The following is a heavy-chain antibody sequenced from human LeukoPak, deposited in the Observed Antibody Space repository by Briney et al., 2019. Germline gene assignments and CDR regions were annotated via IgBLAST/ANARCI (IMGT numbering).Heavy chain of an antibody. CDR2: ISSSSSYI. J-gene: IGHJ3*02. Sequence: GGSLRLSCAASGFTFSSYSMTWVRQAPRKGLEWVSSISSSSSYIYYADSVKGRFTISRDNAKNSLYLQMNSLRAEDTAVYYCARTLYSYGYVDAFDIWGQGTMVTVSS. CDR1: GFTFSSYS. D-gene: IGHD5-18*01. V-gene: IGHV3-21*01. CDR3: ARTLYSYGYVDAFDI.